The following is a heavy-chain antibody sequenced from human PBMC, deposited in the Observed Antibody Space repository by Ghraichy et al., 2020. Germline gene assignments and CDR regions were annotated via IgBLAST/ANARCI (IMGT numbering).Heavy chain of an antibody. V-gene: IGHV3-23*01. D-gene: IGHD3-16*01. CDR1: GFTFRSYA. J-gene: IGHJ4*02. Sequence: LSLTCAASGFTFRSYAMTWVRQTPRKGLEWVSTISYSAGDTFYADSVKGRFTISRDNSMNRLYLQMNSLRAEDTAVYYCAKGHDGLMGPRDYWGQGTLVTVSS. CDR2: ISYSAGDT. CDR3: AKGHDGLMGPRDY.